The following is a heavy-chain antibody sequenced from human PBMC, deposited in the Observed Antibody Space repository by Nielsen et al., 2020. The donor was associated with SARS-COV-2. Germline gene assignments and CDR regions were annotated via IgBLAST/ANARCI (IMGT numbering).Heavy chain of an antibody. D-gene: IGHD2-15*01. J-gene: IGHJ6*02. CDR1: GFTFSIYW. CDR3: ARDFGYCRGGTCNYYGMDV. V-gene: IGHV3-74*01. CDR2: IKNDGSGT. Sequence: GESLKISCAASGFTFSIYWIHWVRQAPGKGLAWVSRIKNDGSGTIYADSVEGRFTISRDNAKNTLYLQMNSLRAEDTAVYYCARDFGYCRGGTCNYYGMDVWGQGTTVTVSS.